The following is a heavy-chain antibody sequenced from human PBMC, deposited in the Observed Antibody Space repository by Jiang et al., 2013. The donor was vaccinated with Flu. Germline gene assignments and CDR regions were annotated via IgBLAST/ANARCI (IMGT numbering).Heavy chain of an antibody. V-gene: IGHV4-59*08. CDR3: ASSGYSSGWLDY. CDR2: IYYSGST. Sequence: TLSLTCTVSGGSISSYYWSWIRQPPGKGLEWIGYIYYSGSTNYNPSLKSRVTISVDTSKNQFSLKLSSVTAADTAVYYCASSGYSSGWLDYWGQGTLVTVSS. D-gene: IGHD6-19*01. CDR1: GGSISSYY. J-gene: IGHJ4*02.